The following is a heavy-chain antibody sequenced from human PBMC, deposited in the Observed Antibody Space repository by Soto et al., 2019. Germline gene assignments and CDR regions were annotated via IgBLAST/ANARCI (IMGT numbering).Heavy chain of an antibody. Sequence: GESLKISCKGSGYSFTSYWIGWVRQMPGKGLEWMGIIYPGDSDTRYSPSFQGQVTISADKSISTAYLQWGSLKASDTAMYYCARQYSNQLNYYHYDFMAVWSKGTTVIVSS. V-gene: IGHV5-51*01. J-gene: IGHJ6*03. D-gene: IGHD4-4*01. CDR1: GYSFTSYW. CDR2: IYPGDSDT. CDR3: ARQYSNQLNYYHYDFMAV.